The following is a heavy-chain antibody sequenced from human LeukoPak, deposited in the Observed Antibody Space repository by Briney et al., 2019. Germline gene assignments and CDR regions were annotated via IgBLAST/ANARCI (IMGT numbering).Heavy chain of an antibody. CDR3: TTDLGIVLMVYGDY. J-gene: IGHJ4*02. CDR2: IKSKTDGGTT. D-gene: IGHD2-8*01. Sequence: GGSLRLSCAASGFTFSNAWMSWVRQAPGKGLEWVGRIKSKTDGGTTDYAAPVKGRFTVSRDDSKNTLYLQMNSLKTEDTAVYYCTTDLGIVLMVYGDYWGQGTLVTVSS. V-gene: IGHV3-15*01. CDR1: GFTFSNAW.